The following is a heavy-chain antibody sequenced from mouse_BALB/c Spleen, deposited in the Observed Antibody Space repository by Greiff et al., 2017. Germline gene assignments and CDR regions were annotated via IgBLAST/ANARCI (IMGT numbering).Heavy chain of an antibody. CDR3: ARPYYYGSSYYFDY. CDR2: ISSGGSYT. CDR1: GFTFSSYA. V-gene: IGHV5-9-3*01. Sequence: EVHLVESGGGLVKPGGSLKLSCAASGFTFSSYAMSWVRQTPEKRLEWVATISSGGSYTYYPDSVKGRFTISRDNAKNTLYLQMSSLRSEDTAMYYCARPYYYGSSYYFDYWGQGTTLTVSS. D-gene: IGHD1-1*01. J-gene: IGHJ2*01.